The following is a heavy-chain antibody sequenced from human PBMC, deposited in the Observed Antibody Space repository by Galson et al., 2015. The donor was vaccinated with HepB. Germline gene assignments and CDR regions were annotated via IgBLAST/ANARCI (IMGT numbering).Heavy chain of an antibody. V-gene: IGHV1-24*01. J-gene: IGHJ3*02. CDR1: GYTLTELS. Sequence: SVKVSCKVSGYTLTELSMHWVRQAPGKGLEWMGGFDPEDGETIYAQKFQGRVTMTEDTSTDTAYMELSSLRSEDTAVYYCATRTIVVVIIDAFDIWGQGTMVTVSS. CDR2: FDPEDGET. D-gene: IGHD3-22*01. CDR3: ATRTIVVVIIDAFDI.